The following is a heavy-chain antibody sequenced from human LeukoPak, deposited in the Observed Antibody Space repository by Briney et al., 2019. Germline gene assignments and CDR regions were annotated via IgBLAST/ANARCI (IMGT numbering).Heavy chain of an antibody. CDR2: INEDGSEK. D-gene: IGHD5-24*01. CDR3: ARGETMDV. CDR1: EFSFETYW. Sequence: GGSLRLSRVALEFSFETYWMSWVRQAPGKGPEWVANINEDGSEKHYVGSVRGRFTISRDNADNSLHLQMNSLRPEDMAVYYCARGETMDVWGKGTTVTVSS. J-gene: IGHJ6*03. V-gene: IGHV3-7*01.